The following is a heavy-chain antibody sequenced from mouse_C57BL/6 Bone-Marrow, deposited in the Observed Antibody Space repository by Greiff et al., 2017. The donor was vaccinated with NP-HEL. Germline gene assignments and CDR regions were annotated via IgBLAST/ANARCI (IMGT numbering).Heavy chain of an antibody. V-gene: IGHV1-82*01. CDR1: GYAFSSSW. J-gene: IGHJ2*01. Sequence: QVQLKQSGPELVKPGASVKISCKASGYAFSSSWMNWVKQRPGQGLEWIGRIYPGDGDTNYNGKFKGKATLTADKSSSTAYMQLSSLTSEDSAVYFCASKDYYGSSWGQGTTLTVSS. CDR2: IYPGDGDT. CDR3: ASKDYYGSS. D-gene: IGHD1-1*01.